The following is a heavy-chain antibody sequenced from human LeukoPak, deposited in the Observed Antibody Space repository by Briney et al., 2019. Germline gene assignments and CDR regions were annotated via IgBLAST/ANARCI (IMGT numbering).Heavy chain of an antibody. J-gene: IGHJ4*02. D-gene: IGHD3-10*01. CDR2: IYYSGST. Sequence: SETLSLTCSVSGGSISSDSYYWGWIRQPPGKGLEWIGSIYYSGSTYSNPSLKSPVTISVDTSKNQFSLKLSSVTAADTAVYYCARLADEDLLWFGELSILETDSASTYYFDYWGQGTLVTVSS. CDR1: GGSISSDSYY. V-gene: IGHV4-39*01. CDR3: ARLADEDLLWFGELSILETDSASTYYFDY.